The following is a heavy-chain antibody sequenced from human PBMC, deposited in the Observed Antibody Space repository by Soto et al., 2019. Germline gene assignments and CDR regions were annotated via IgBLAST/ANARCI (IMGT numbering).Heavy chain of an antibody. CDR2: INHSGRV. Sequence: ETLSLTCAVYGGSFSGHSWTWIRQSPGKGLEWIGDINHSGRVNYSPSLKSRVTISLDTSKNQFSLTLSAVTAADTAMYYCSTRAYDTNGYYRFDPWGQGTLVTVS. D-gene: IGHD3-22*01. CDR1: GGSFSGHS. J-gene: IGHJ5*01. V-gene: IGHV4-34*01. CDR3: STRAYDTNGYYRFDP.